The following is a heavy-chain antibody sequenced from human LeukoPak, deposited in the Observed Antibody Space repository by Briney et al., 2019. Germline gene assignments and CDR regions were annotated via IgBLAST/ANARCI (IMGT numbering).Heavy chain of an antibody. D-gene: IGHD1-26*01. Sequence: GGSLRLSCAASGFTLINYAMSWVRQAPGKGLEWVSAISDSGGNTYYADSVRGRFTISRDNSKNTLYLQMNSLRAEDTAVYHCASPKGGRYHEGFDYWGQGTLVTVSS. CDR1: GFTLINYA. CDR3: ASPKGGRYHEGFDY. CDR2: ISDSGGNT. V-gene: IGHV3-23*01. J-gene: IGHJ4*02.